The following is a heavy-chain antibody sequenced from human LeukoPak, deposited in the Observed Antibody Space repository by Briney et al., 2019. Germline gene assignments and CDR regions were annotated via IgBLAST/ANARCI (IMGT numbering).Heavy chain of an antibody. D-gene: IGHD3-10*01. CDR2: ISSSGSTI. Sequence: GGSLRLSCAASGFIFSDYYMSWIRQAPGKGLEWVSYISSSGSTIYDADSVKGRFTISRDNAKNSLYLQMNSLRAEDTAVYYCARLAYYGSGNYYYYYMDVWGKGTTVTVSS. CDR1: GFIFSDYY. CDR3: ARLAYYGSGNYYYYYMDV. J-gene: IGHJ6*03. V-gene: IGHV3-11*04.